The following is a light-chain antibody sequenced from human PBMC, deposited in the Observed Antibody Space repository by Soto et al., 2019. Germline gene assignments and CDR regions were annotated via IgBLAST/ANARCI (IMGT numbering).Light chain of an antibody. CDR3: KQYSKYPWT. V-gene: IGKV1-5*03. CDR2: KAS. J-gene: IGKJ1*01. CDR1: QSIDKW. Sequence: DIQMTQSPSTLSASVGDRVTVTCRASQSIDKWLAWYQQKPGKAPKLLMYKASLLQSGIPSRFSGSGSGTEFTLTISRLQSEYVASYYCKQYSKYPWTFGQRTKVEV.